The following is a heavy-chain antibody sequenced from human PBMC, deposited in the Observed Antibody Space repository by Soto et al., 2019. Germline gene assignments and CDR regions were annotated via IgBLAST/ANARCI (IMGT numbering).Heavy chain of an antibody. CDR3: ARVVYCSSTSCTYYFDY. CDR2: INPNNGGT. D-gene: IGHD2-2*01. CDR1: GYTFTGYY. V-gene: IGHV1-2*02. Sequence: ASVKVSCKASGYTFTGYYMHWVRQAPGQGLEWMGWINPNNGGTNYAQKFQGRVTMTRDTSVSTAYMELSSLRSEDTAVYYCARVVYCSSTSCTYYFDYWGQGTLVTVSS. J-gene: IGHJ4*02.